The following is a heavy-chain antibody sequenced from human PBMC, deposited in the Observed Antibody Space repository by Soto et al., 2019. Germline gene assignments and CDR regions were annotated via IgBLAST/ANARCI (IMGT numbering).Heavy chain of an antibody. CDR3: ARGLMRVSHDSGRWYYFYF. V-gene: IGHV4-34*01. D-gene: IGHD6-13*01. J-gene: IGHJ4*02. CDR1: GGSFSGYI. CDR2: INHSGSA. Sequence: SETLSLTCDVYGGSFSGYIWTWSRQTPWKGLQWIGQINHSGSANYNPSLKSRVTISVHTSNSQFSLELSSVTAADTAVYYCARGLMRVSHDSGRWYYFYFWGQGTHVPVSS.